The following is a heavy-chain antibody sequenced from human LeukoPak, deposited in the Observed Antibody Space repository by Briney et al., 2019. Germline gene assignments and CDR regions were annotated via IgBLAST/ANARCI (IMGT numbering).Heavy chain of an antibody. CDR2: IYYSGST. CDR3: ARARITMIVVVTPHDAFDI. D-gene: IGHD3-22*01. V-gene: IGHV4-59*12. Sequence: SETLSLTCTVSGGSISSYYWSWIRQPPGKGLEWIGYIYYSGSTNYNPSLKSRVTISVDTSKNQFSLKLSSVTAADTAVYYCARARITMIVVVTPHDAFDIWGQGTMVTVSS. CDR1: GGSISSYY. J-gene: IGHJ3*02.